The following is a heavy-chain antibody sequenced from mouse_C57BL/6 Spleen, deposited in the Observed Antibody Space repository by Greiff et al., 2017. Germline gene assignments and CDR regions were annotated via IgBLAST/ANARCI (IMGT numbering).Heavy chain of an antibody. J-gene: IGHJ1*03. CDR2: IDPSDSYT. Sequence: VQLQHPGAELVRPGTSVKLSCKASGYTFTSYWMHWVKQRPGQGLEWIGVIDPSDSYTNYNQKFKGKATLTVDTSSSTAYMQLSSLTSEDSAVYYCARENYYGSSYWYCDVGGTGTTGNVSS. CDR3: ARENYYGSSYWYCDV. CDR1: GYTFTSYW. D-gene: IGHD1-1*01. V-gene: IGHV1-59*01.